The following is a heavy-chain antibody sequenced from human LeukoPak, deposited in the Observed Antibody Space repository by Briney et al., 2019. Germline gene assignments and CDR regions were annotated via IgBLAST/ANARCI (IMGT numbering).Heavy chain of an antibody. CDR3: AREHSSSGWGYFDY. CDR1: GFTFSSYS. V-gene: IGHV3-21*01. Sequence: GGSLRLSCAASGFTFSSYSMNWVRQAPGKGLEWVSSISSSSSYIYYADSVKGRFTVSRDDAKNSLYLQMNSLRVEDTAVYYCAREHSSSGWGYFDYWGQGTLVTVSS. CDR2: ISSSSSYI. J-gene: IGHJ4*02. D-gene: IGHD6-25*01.